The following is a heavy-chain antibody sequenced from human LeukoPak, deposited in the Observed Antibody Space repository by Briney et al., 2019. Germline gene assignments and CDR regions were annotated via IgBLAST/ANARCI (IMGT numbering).Heavy chain of an antibody. CDR2: ISWSSSTI. CDR1: GFSFSSYS. J-gene: IGHJ6*03. CDR3: ARSTPNDYYYYYMDV. Sequence: GGSLRLSCAASGFSFSSYSMNWVRQAPGKGLEWVSYISWSSSTIHYADSVKGRFTISRDNAKNSLYLQMNSLRAEDTAVYYCARSTPNDYYYYYMDVWGKGTTVTISS. V-gene: IGHV3-48*01.